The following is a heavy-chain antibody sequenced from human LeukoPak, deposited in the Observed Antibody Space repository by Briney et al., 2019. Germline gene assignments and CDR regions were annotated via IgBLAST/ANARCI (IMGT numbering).Heavy chain of an antibody. Sequence: GRSLRLSCAASGFTFDDYAMHWVRQAPGKGLEWVSGISWNSGSIGYADSVKGRFTISRDNAKNFLYLQMNSLRAEDMALYYCAKASYYDIWTGYYYFDYWGQGTLVTVSS. V-gene: IGHV3-9*03. CDR1: GFTFDDYA. CDR3: AKASYYDIWTGYYYFDY. J-gene: IGHJ4*02. CDR2: ISWNSGSI. D-gene: IGHD3-9*01.